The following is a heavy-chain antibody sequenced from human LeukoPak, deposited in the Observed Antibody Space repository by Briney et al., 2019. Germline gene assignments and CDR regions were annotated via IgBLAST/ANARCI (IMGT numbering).Heavy chain of an antibody. D-gene: IGHD5-24*01. J-gene: IGHJ3*02. V-gene: IGHV3-30*04. CDR2: ISYDGSNK. CDR1: GFTFSAYA. CDR3: ARIRDGYNDAYDI. Sequence: GGSLRLSCAASGFTFSAYAMHWVRQAPGKGLEWAAIISYDGSNKYYADSVKGRFTISRDNSKNTLYLQMNSLRSEDTAIYYCARIRDGYNDAYDIWGQGTVVTVPS.